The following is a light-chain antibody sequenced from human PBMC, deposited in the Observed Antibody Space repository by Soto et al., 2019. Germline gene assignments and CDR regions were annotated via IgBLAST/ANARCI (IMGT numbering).Light chain of an antibody. J-gene: IGKJ1*01. CDR3: QQYGSSPT. CDR2: DAS. Sequence: EIVLTQSPGTLSLSPGERATLSCRSSQSVSSSYLAWYQQKPGQAPRLLIYDASSRATGIPDRFSGSGSGTDFVLTIIRLEPEDFAVYYCQQYGSSPTFGQGTKVEIK. CDR1: QSVSSSY. V-gene: IGKV3-20*01.